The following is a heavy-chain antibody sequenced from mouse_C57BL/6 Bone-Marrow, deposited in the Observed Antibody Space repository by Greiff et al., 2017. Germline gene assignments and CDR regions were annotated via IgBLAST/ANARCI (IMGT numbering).Heavy chain of an antibody. CDR3: AREGRFYGSSWYFDV. CDR1: GYTFTSYW. J-gene: IGHJ1*03. D-gene: IGHD1-1*01. Sequence: VQLQQPGAVLVKPGASVKLSCKASGYTFTSYWMHWVKQRPGQGLEWIGMIHPNSGSTNYNEKFKSKATLTVDKSSSTAYMQLSSLTSEDSAVYYCAREGRFYGSSWYFDVWGTGTTVTVSS. V-gene: IGHV1-64*01. CDR2: IHPNSGST.